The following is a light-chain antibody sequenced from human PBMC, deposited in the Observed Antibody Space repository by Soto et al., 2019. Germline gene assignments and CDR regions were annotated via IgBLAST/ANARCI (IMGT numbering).Light chain of an antibody. CDR3: SSYTRSTTLL. Sequence: QSALTQPASVSGSPGQSITISCAGTSSDVADYKYVSWYQQHPGKAPKLMIYEVSNRPSGVSNRFSGSESGNTASLTISGLQPEDEADYYCSSYTRSTTLLFGGGTKVTVL. J-gene: IGLJ2*01. CDR2: EVS. CDR1: SSDVADYKY. V-gene: IGLV2-14*01.